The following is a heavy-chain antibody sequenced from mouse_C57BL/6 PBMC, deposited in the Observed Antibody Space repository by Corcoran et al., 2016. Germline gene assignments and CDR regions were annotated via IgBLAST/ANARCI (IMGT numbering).Heavy chain of an antibody. CDR2: INTYSGVP. D-gene: IGHD2-1*01. CDR1: GYTFTTCG. J-gene: IGHJ3*01. Sequence: QIQLVQSGPELKKPGETVKISCKASGYTFTTCGMSWVKQAPGKGLKWRGWINTYSGVPTYADDFKGRFAFSLENSASTAYLQINNLKNEDTATYCCARYGNLAWFAYWGQGTLVTVSA. CDR3: ARYGNLAWFAY. V-gene: IGHV9-3*01.